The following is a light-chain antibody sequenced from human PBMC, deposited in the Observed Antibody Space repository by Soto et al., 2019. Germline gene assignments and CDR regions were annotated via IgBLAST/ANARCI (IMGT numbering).Light chain of an antibody. Sequence: EIVLTQSPATLSLSAGERATLSCRASQSVSSSLAWYQQKPGQAPRLLMYDASNRASGVPARFSGSGSGTDFTLTISSLEPEDFAVYYCQQRNNWPRSTFGQGTRLEI. CDR3: QQRNNWPRST. J-gene: IGKJ5*01. CDR2: DAS. CDR1: QSVSSS. V-gene: IGKV3-11*01.